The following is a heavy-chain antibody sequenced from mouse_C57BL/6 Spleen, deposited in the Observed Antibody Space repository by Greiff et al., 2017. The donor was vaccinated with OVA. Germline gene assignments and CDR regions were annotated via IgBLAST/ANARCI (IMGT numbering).Heavy chain of an antibody. CDR2: INPQYGTT. CDR1: GYSFTDYN. J-gene: IGHJ2*01. D-gene: IGHD2-4*01. V-gene: IGHV1-39*01. CDR3: ARLKDYDYGGYFDY. Sequence: VQLKPSGPELVKPGASVKISCKASGYSFTDYNMNWVKQSNGTSLAWIGVINPQYGTTRYNQKFKGKAKLTTDKSSISDYMQLNSLTSEDSAVYYCARLKDYDYGGYFDYWGQGTTLTVSS.